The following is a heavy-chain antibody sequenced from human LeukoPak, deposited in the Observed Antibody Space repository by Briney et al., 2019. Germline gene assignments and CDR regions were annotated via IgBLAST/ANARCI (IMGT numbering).Heavy chain of an antibody. J-gene: IGHJ4*02. CDR3: ARGPYSYAFVLSFDL. V-gene: IGHV3-48*03. D-gene: IGHD3-16*01. CDR1: GFNFNSYG. CDR2: IDNSGNVI. Sequence: GGSLRLSCAASGFNFNSYGMNWVRQAPGKGLEWISDIDNSGNVINYADSVKGRFTISRDNANNSLFLQMNSLRTDDTAVYYCARGPYSYAFVLSFDLWGQGILVTVSS.